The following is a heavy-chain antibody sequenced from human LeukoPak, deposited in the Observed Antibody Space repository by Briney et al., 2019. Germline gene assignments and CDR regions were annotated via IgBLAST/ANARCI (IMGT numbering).Heavy chain of an antibody. CDR3: ARDGDYYESSGYSYFDY. V-gene: IGHV3-21*01. J-gene: IGHJ4*02. CDR2: ITSSSSYI. Sequence: GGSLTLSCAASGFTFSSYSLNWLRQAPGQGLEGVSSITSSSSYIHYADSGKGRFTISRDNAKNSLYLQINSLRVEDTAVYYCARDGDYYESSGYSYFDYWGQGTLVTVSS. CDR1: GFTFSSYS. D-gene: IGHD3-22*01.